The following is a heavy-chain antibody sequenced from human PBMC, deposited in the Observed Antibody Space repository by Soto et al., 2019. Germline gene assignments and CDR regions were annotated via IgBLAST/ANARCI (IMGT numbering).Heavy chain of an antibody. CDR1: GDSVSSNSAA. CDR2: TYYRSKWYN. CDR3: ARQGRSSFDY. Sequence: SQTLSLTCAISGDSVSSNSAAWNWIRQSPSRGLEWLGRTYYRSKWYNDYAVSVKSRITINPDTSKNQFSLKLSSVTAADTAVYYCARQGRSSFDYWGQGTLVTVSS. V-gene: IGHV6-1*01. J-gene: IGHJ4*02.